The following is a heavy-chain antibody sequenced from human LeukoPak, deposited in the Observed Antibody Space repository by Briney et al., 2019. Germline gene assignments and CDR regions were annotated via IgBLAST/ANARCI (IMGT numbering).Heavy chain of an antibody. CDR3: ARPITSYYYYGMDV. D-gene: IGHD3-10*01. Sequence: PGGSLRLSCAASGFTFSSYGMHWVRLAPGKGLEWVAVIWYDGSNKYYADSVKGRFTISRDNSKNTLYLQMNSLRAEDTAVYYCARPITSYYYYGMDVWGQGTTVTVSS. CDR1: GFTFSSYG. V-gene: IGHV3-33*01. CDR2: IWYDGSNK. J-gene: IGHJ6*02.